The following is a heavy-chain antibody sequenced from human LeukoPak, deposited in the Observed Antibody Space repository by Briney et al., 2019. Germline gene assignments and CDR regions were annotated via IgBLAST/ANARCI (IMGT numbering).Heavy chain of an antibody. J-gene: IGHJ4*02. D-gene: IGHD5-24*01. Sequence: PSETLSLTCTVPGGSISSYYWSWIRQPPGKGLEWIGYIYYSGSTNYNPSLKSRVTISVDTSKNQFSLKLSSVTAADTAVYYCARVADGYNFDYFDYWGQGTLVTVSS. CDR2: IYYSGST. V-gene: IGHV4-59*01. CDR1: GGSISSYY. CDR3: ARVADGYNFDYFDY.